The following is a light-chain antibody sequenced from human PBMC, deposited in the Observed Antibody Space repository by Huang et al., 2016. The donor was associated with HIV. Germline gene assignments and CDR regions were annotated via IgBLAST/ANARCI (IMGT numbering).Light chain of an antibody. V-gene: IGKV3-15*01. CDR1: QSVSGS. CDR2: GAS. CDR3: QQYNNFYT. J-gene: IGKJ3*01. Sequence: EMVLTQSPATLSVSPGERATLSCRASQSVSGSLAWYQQKPGQAPRLLIYGASTRATGVPARCSGSGSGTEFTLTISSLQSEDFAVYYCQQYNNFYTFGPGTRVDIK.